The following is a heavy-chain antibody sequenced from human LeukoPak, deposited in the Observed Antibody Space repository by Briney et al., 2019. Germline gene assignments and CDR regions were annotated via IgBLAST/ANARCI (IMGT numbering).Heavy chain of an antibody. CDR2: ISSSSSTI. V-gene: IGHV3-48*04. J-gene: IGHJ4*02. D-gene: IGHD2-2*01. Sequence: PGGSLRLSCAASGFTFSSYSMNWVRQAPGKGLEWVSYISSSSSTIYYADSVKGRFTISRDNAKNSLFLQMNSLRAEDTAVYYCATHQRTVDYWGQGTLVTVSS. CDR3: ATHQRTVDY. CDR1: GFTFSSYS.